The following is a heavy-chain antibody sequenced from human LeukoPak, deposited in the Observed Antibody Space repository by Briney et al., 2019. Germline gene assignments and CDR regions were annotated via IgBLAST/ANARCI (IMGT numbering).Heavy chain of an antibody. Sequence: SETLSLTCTVSGGSISSYYWSWIRQPPGKGLEWIGYIYYSGSTNYNPSLKSRVSISVDTSKNQFSLKLSSVTAADTAVYYCARDDSSGYYDYWGQGTLVTVSS. V-gene: IGHV4-59*01. CDR3: ARDDSSGYYDY. CDR1: GGSISSYY. J-gene: IGHJ4*02. CDR2: IYYSGST. D-gene: IGHD3-22*01.